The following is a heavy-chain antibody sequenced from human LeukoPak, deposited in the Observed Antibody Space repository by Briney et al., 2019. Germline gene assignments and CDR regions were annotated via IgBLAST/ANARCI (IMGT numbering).Heavy chain of an antibody. Sequence: SETLSLTCTVSGGSIGSYYWSWIRQPPGKGLEWIGYIYYSGSTNYNPSLKSRVTISVDTSKNQFSLKLSSVTAADTAVYYCARHGRYFDYWGQGTLVTVSS. CDR1: GGSIGSYY. J-gene: IGHJ4*02. CDR3: ARHGRYFDY. D-gene: IGHD2-8*01. V-gene: IGHV4-59*01. CDR2: IYYSGST.